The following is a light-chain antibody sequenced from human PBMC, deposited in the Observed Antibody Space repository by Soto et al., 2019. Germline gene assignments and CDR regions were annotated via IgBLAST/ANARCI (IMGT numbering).Light chain of an antibody. Sequence: QSVLTQPPSVSGAPGQRVTISCTGSSSNIGAGYDVHWYQQLPGTAPKLLIYGNSNRPSGVPDRFSGYKSGTSASLAITGLQAEDEADYSCQSYDSSSWVFGGGTKLTVL. CDR1: SSNIGAGYD. J-gene: IGLJ3*02. V-gene: IGLV1-40*01. CDR3: QSYDSSSWV. CDR2: GNS.